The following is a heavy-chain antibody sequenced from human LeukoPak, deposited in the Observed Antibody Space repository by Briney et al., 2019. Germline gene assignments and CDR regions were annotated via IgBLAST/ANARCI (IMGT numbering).Heavy chain of an antibody. CDR3: AREPIRTYYYDSSGYYLNRAFDY. V-gene: IGHV1-69*13. CDR1: GGTFSCYA. J-gene: IGHJ4*02. D-gene: IGHD3-22*01. Sequence: ASVKVSCKASGGTFSCYAISWVRQAPGQGLEWMGGIIPIFGTANYAQKFQGRVTITADESTSTAYMELSSLRSEDTAVYYCAREPIRTYYYDSSGYYLNRAFDYWGQGTLVTVSS. CDR2: IIPIFGTA.